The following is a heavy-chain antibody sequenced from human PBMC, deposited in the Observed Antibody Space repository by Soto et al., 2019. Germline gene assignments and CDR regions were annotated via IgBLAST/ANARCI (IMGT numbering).Heavy chain of an antibody. Sequence: SVKVSCKASGGTFSSYTISWVRQAPGQGLEWMGRIIPILGIANYAQKFQGRVTITADKSTSTAYMELSSLRSEDTAVYYCAREEAAVGYYYYYGMDVWGQGTTVTVSS. V-gene: IGHV1-69*04. D-gene: IGHD6-13*01. J-gene: IGHJ6*02. CDR3: AREEAAVGYYYYYGMDV. CDR1: GGTFSSYT. CDR2: IIPILGIA.